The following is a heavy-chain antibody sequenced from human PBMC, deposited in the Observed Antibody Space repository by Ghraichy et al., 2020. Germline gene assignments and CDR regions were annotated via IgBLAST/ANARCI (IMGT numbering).Heavy chain of an antibody. CDR2: IKQDGSEK. V-gene: IGHV3-7*04. Sequence: LTCAASGFTFSSYWMSWVRQAPGKGLEWVANIKQDGSEKYYVDSVKGRFTISRDNAKNSLYLQMNSLRAEDTAVYYCARGYYGDFLFDYWGQGTLVTVSS. D-gene: IGHD4-17*01. CDR1: GFTFSSYW. CDR3: ARGYYGDFLFDY. J-gene: IGHJ4*02.